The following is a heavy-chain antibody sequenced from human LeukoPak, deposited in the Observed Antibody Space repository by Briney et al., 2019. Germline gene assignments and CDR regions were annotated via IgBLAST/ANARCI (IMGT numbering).Heavy chain of an antibody. J-gene: IGHJ5*02. D-gene: IGHD2-21*01. CDR3: ARGGGGVVVKYNWFDP. Sequence: GGSLRLSCAASGFTFPTYPMHWVRQAPGKGLEWVAVVSHVGSIQNYADSVRGRFTISRDNSKNTVYLQMNSLRTEDTAVYFCARGGGGVVVKYNWFDPWGQGTLVTVSS. CDR2: VSHVGSIQ. CDR1: GFTFPTYP. V-gene: IGHV3-30-3*01.